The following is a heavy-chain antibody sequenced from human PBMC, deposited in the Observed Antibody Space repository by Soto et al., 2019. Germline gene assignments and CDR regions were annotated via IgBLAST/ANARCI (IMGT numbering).Heavy chain of an antibody. D-gene: IGHD2-2*01. V-gene: IGHV3-7*03. CDR2: IKQDGSEK. CDR1: GFTLSSYW. J-gene: IGHJ6*02. Sequence: PGGSLRLSCAASGFTLSSYWMSWVRQAPGKGLEWVANIKQDGSEKYYVDSVKGRFTISRDNAKNSLYLQMNSLRSEDTAVYYCAREGLVLVPTTVNSDYYYYAMDVWGQGTTVTVSS. CDR3: AREGLVLVPTTVNSDYYYYAMDV.